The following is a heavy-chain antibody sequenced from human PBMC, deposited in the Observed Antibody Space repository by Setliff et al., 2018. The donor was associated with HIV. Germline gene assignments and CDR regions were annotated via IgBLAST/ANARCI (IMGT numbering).Heavy chain of an antibody. CDR3: ARHGDYEYFQH. V-gene: IGHV4-39*01. J-gene: IGHJ1*01. D-gene: IGHD4-17*01. Sequence: TLSLTCSVSGGSISSSSYYWGWLRQPPGKGLEWIGSVHSYGSVYYNPSLQSRVTVSVDTSKNRFSLNLRSVTATDTAIYYCARHGDYEYFQHWGRGTPVTVSS. CDR1: GGSISSSSYY. CDR2: VHSYGSV.